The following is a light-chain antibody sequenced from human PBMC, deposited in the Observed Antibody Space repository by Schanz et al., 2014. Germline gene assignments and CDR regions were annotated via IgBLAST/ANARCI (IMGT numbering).Light chain of an antibody. CDR2: AAS. V-gene: IGKV1D-8*03. CDR3: QQANSFPGT. J-gene: IGKJ1*01. Sequence: VIWMTPSPSLLSASTGDRVTISCRMRQGISSYLAWYQQKPGKAPELLIYAASTLQSGVPSRFSGSGSGTDFTLTISSLRPEDFATYYCQQANSFPGTFGQGTKVEVK. CDR1: QGISSY.